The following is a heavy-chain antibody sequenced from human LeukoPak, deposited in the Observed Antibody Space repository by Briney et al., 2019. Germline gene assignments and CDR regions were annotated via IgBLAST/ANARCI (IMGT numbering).Heavy chain of an antibody. J-gene: IGHJ4*02. D-gene: IGHD3-3*01. V-gene: IGHV3-9*01. Sequence: GGSLRLSCAASGFTFDDYAMHWVRQAPGKGLEWVSGISWNRGSIGYADSVKGRFTISRDNAKNSLYLQMNSLRAEDTALYYCATAYDFWSGYPNYWGQGTLITVSS. CDR2: ISWNRGSI. CDR1: GFTFDDYA. CDR3: ATAYDFWSGYPNY.